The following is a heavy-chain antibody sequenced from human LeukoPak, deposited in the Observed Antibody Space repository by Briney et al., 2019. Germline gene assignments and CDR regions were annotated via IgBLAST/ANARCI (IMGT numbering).Heavy chain of an antibody. CDR3: ARVGRRNYFDY. J-gene: IGHJ4*02. V-gene: IGHV1-69*13. Sequence: ASVKVSCKASGGTFSSYVITWVRQAPGQGLEWMGGIIPIFGTANYAQKFQGRVTITADESTSTAYMELSSLRSEDTAVYYCARVGRRNYFDYWGQGTLVTVSS. CDR2: IIPIFGTA. CDR1: GGTFSSYV.